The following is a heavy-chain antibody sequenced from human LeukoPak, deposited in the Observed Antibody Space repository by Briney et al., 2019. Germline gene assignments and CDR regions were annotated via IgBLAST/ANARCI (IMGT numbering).Heavy chain of an antibody. Sequence: PSETLSLTCSVSGASISSYYWSWIRQSPGKGLEWIGYIYNSGTTNYNPSLKSRVSISKDVSKNQFSLRVTSVTAADTAVCYCARVGGAPLGAFDIWGQGTVVTVSS. CDR3: ARVGGAPLGAFDI. J-gene: IGHJ3*02. V-gene: IGHV4-59*01. CDR1: GASISSYY. D-gene: IGHD3-16*01. CDR2: IYNSGTT.